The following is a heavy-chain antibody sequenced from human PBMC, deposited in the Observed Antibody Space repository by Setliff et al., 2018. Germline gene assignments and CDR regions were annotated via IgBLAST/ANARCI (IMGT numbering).Heavy chain of an antibody. V-gene: IGHV4-59*11. CDR3: ARGGYCSGGSCLYGAFDI. J-gene: IGHJ3*02. CDR1: GGSISSHY. Sequence: SETLSLTCTVSGGSISSHYWSWIRQPPGKGLEWIGSIHYSGSTNYNPSLKSRVTISVDTSKNQFSLKLSSVTAADTAVYHCARGGYCSGGSCLYGAFDIWGQGTMVTVSS. D-gene: IGHD2-15*01. CDR2: IHYSGST.